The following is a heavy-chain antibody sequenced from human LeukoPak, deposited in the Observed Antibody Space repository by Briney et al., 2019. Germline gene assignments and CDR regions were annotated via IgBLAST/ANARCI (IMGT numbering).Heavy chain of an antibody. CDR2: IYYSGST. CDR1: GGSISSSICY. Sequence: PSETLSLTCSVSGGSISSSICYWGWIRQPPGKGLEWIGSIYYSGSTYYNPSLKSRVTISVDTSKNQFSLKLRSVTAADTAVYYCARRLGGSGSYYYWGQGTLVTVSS. CDR3: ARRLGGSGSYYY. V-gene: IGHV4-39*01. D-gene: IGHD3-10*01. J-gene: IGHJ4*02.